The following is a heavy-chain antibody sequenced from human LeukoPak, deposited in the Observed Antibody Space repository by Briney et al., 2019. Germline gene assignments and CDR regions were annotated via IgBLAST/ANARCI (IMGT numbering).Heavy chain of an antibody. CDR3: GRDLPSGYAIDP. Sequence: PGGSLRLSCAASGFTLSGYALNWVRQAPGKGLEWLSFIDYSANVIYYADSVEGRFAISRDNAKNSLYLQMNSLRAEDTAVYYCGRDLPSGYAIDPWGQGALVTVSS. CDR1: GFTLSGYA. CDR2: IDYSANVI. D-gene: IGHD3-9*01. J-gene: IGHJ5*02. V-gene: IGHV3-48*01.